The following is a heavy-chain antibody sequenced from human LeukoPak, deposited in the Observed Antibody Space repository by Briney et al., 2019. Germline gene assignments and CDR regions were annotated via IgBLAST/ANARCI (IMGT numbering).Heavy chain of an antibody. CDR2: INPSGGST. J-gene: IGHJ3*02. D-gene: IGHD4-17*01. CDR3: ARELAGGYGDYHAFDI. V-gene: IGHV1-46*01. CDR1: GNTFTSYY. Sequence: ASVKVSCKAYGNTFTSYYVHWVRQAPGQGLEWMGIINPSGGSTGYAQKFQGRVTMTRDMSTSTVYMELSSLRSEDTAVYYCARELAGGYGDYHAFDIWGQGTMVTVSS.